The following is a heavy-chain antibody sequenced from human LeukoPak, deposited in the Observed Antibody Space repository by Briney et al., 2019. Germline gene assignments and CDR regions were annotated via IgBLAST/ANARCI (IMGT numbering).Heavy chain of an antibody. CDR2: IWYDGSNK. V-gene: IGHV3-33*01. CDR3: AREGGYSGYDYDFDY. CDR1: GFTFSSYG. J-gene: IGHJ4*02. D-gene: IGHD5-12*01. Sequence: GRSLRLSCAASGFTFSSYGMHWVRQAPGKGLEWVAVIWYDGSNKYYADSVKGRFTISRDNSKNTLYLQMNSLRAEDTAVYYCAREGGYSGYDYDFDYWGQETLVSV.